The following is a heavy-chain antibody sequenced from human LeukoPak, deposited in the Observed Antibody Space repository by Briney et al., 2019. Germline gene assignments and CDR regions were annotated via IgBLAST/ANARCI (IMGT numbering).Heavy chain of an antibody. CDR3: ARGQTVSSFDWLLSYYFDY. CDR2: IIPIFGTA. Sequence: GSSVKVSCKASGGTFSSYAISWVRQAPGQGLEWMGGIIPIFGTANYAQKFQGRVTITTDESASTAYMELSSLRSEDTAVYYCARGQTVSSFDWLLSYYFDYWGQGTLVTVSS. V-gene: IGHV1-69*05. CDR1: GGTFSSYA. J-gene: IGHJ4*02. D-gene: IGHD3-9*01.